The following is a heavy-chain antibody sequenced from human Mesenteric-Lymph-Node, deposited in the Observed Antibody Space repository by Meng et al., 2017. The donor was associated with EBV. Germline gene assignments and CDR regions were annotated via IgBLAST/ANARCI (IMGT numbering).Heavy chain of an antibody. CDR3: ARDSSGYNANDKVSDY. CDR1: GYTFTRYG. Sequence: QVQPGPSRGKVKKPGAPCKVYCKASGYTFTRYGISWVRQAPGHGAEWMGWNTVYNGNTNYAPRLQGRVTMTTDLSTSTAYMKLRSLRSDDTAVYYCARDSSGYNANDKVSDYWGQGTLVTVSS. V-gene: IGHV1-18*01. CDR2: NTVYNGNT. J-gene: IGHJ4*01. D-gene: IGHD5-12*01.